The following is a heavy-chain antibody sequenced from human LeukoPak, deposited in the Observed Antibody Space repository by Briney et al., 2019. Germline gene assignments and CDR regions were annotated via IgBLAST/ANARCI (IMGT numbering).Heavy chain of an antibody. CDR3: ATPYSGGYHGLDI. CDR1: GYSISSGYY. J-gene: IGHJ3*02. Sequence: SETLSLTCAVSGYSISSGYYWGWIRQPPGKGLEWIGSIYYSGSTYYNPSLKSRVTISVDTSKNQFSLKLNSVTAADTAVYYCATPYSGGYHGLDIWGQGTMVTVSS. D-gene: IGHD1-26*01. V-gene: IGHV4-38-2*01. CDR2: IYYSGST.